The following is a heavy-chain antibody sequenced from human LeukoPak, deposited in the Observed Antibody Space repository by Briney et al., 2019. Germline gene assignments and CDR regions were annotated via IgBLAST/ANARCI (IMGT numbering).Heavy chain of an antibody. CDR1: GASISSYY. Sequence: SETLSLTCTVSGASISSYYWNWIRQSPGKGLEWIGFIYYVGSTHYSPSLNSRVTMSVDTSMNQISLRLSSVSAADTAIYYCARRNYDFWSDYGLDVWGQGTPVTVSS. CDR3: ARRNYDFWSDYGLDV. J-gene: IGHJ6*02. D-gene: IGHD3-3*01. V-gene: IGHV4-59*01. CDR2: IYYVGST.